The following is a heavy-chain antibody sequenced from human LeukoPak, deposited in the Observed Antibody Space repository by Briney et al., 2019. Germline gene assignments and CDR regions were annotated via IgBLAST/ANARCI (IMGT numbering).Heavy chain of an antibody. J-gene: IGHJ4*02. D-gene: IGHD1-26*01. Sequence: ASVKVSCKASGYTFISYDINWARQAPGQGLEWMGWMNPKSGYTGFAQKFQGRVTMTRDTSISTAYMELSSLRSEDTAVYYCARVTGSIDYWGPRTLVTVS. CDR2: MNPKSGYT. V-gene: IGHV1-8*01. CDR1: GYTFISYD. CDR3: ARVTGSIDY.